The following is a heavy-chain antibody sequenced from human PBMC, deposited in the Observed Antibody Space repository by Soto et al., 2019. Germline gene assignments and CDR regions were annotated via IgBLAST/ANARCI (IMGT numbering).Heavy chain of an antibody. Sequence: QVQLVESGGGVVQPGRSLRLSCAASGFTFISYAMHWVRQAPGKGLEWVAVISFDGSTEYYADSVKGRFTISRENSKNSVYLQMNSLRSEEMAVYYCAKSRHGSGSYTHFYYGLDVWGQGTTVTVSS. CDR2: ISFDGSTE. V-gene: IGHV3-30-3*02. D-gene: IGHD3-10*01. CDR1: GFTFISYA. CDR3: AKSRHGSGSYTHFYYGLDV. J-gene: IGHJ6*02.